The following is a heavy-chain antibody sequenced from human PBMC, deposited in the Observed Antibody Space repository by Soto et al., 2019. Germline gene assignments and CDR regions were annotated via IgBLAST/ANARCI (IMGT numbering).Heavy chain of an antibody. J-gene: IGHJ4*02. Sequence: QVQLQQWGAGLLKPSETLSLTCAVYGGSFSGYYWSWIRQPPGKGLAWIGEINHSGSTNYNPSLKSRVTIAVDTSKNHFSLKLSSVTAADTAVYYCARGQSSLLLDCWGQGVLVTVSS. D-gene: IGHD2-8*02. CDR2: INHSGST. CDR1: GGSFSGYY. V-gene: IGHV4-34*01. CDR3: ARGQSSLLLDC.